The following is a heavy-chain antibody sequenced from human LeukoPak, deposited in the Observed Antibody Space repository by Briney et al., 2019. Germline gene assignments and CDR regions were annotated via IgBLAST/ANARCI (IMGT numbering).Heavy chain of an antibody. CDR1: GFTFSSYT. V-gene: IGHV3-23*01. J-gene: IGHJ4*02. CDR2: IASSGTHT. CDR3: GHPELP. D-gene: IGHD1-1*01. Sequence: GGSLRLSCAASGFTFSSYTMSWVRQAPGKGLEWVSGIASSGTHTYYVDSVKGRFTISRDNSKNMLYVQMTSLRAEDTAIYYCGHPELPWGQGTLVTVSS.